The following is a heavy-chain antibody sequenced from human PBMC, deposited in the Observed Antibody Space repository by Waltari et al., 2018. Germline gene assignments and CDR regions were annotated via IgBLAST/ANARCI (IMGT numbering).Heavy chain of an antibody. CDR2: ISGSGGRT. CDR3: AKGGNGAIIAARPPVH. CDR1: GFTFSSYA. Sequence: EVQLLESGGGLVQPGGSLRLSCAASGFTFSSYAMSWVRQAPGKGLEWVSAISGSGGRTYYADSGKGRFTSARDNSKNTLDLQMNSLRAEDTAVFYCAKGGNGAIIAARPPVHWGQGTLVTVSS. D-gene: IGHD6-6*01. J-gene: IGHJ4*02. V-gene: IGHV3-23*01.